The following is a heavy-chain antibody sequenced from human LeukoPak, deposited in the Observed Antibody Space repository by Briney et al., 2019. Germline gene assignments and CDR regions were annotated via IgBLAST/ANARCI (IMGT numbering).Heavy chain of an antibody. J-gene: IGHJ4*02. CDR1: GGSISSSSYY. V-gene: IGHV4-39*01. CDR3: ARLQVVPADTTDYFDY. CDR2: IYYSGST. Sequence: SETLSLTCTVSGGSISSSSYYWGWIRQPPGKGLEWIESIYYSGSTYYNPSLKSRITISVDTSKNQFSLKLSSVTAADTAVYYCARLQVVPADTTDYFDYWGQGTLVTVSS. D-gene: IGHD2-2*01.